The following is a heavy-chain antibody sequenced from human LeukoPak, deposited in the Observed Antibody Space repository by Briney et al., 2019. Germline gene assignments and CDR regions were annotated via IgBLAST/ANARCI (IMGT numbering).Heavy chain of an antibody. J-gene: IGHJ4*02. CDR1: GFTFSSYS. V-gene: IGHV3-48*01. CDR3: ARVYGSGSYAAFDY. Sequence: GGSLRLSCAASGFTFSSYSMNWVRQAPGKGPEWVSYISSSSSTIYYADSVKGRFTISRDNAKNSLYLQMNSLRAEDTAVYYCARVYGSGSYAAFDYWGQGTLVTVSS. D-gene: IGHD3-10*01. CDR2: ISSSSSTI.